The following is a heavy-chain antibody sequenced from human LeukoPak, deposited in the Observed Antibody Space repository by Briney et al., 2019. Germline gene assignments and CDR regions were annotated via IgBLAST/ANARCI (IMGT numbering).Heavy chain of an antibody. CDR1: GYSFTSYW. CDR2: IYPGDSDT. D-gene: IGHD2-2*01. J-gene: IGHJ4*02. V-gene: IGHV5-51*01. Sequence: PGESLMISCKGSGYSFTSYWIGWVRQMPGKGLEWMGIIYPGDSDTRYSPSFQGQVTISADKSISTAYLQWSSLKASDTAMYYCATHSGDCSSTSCPFDYWGQGTLVTVSS. CDR3: ATHSGDCSSTSCPFDY.